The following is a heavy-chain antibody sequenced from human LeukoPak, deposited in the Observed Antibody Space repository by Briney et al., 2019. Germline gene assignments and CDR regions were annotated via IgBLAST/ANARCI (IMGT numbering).Heavy chain of an antibody. CDR2: VYTSGST. J-gene: IGHJ5*02. CDR1: GGSFSIGTYY. V-gene: IGHV4-61*09. CDR3: ARDYNFWSGSQFDP. Sequence: PSETLSLTRTVSGGSFSIGTYYWNWIRQPAGKGLEWIGHVYTSGSTNYNPSLRSRVTMSVDTSKHQFFLKLSSVTAADTAVYFCARDYNFWSGSQFDPWGQGTLVTVSS. D-gene: IGHD3-3*01.